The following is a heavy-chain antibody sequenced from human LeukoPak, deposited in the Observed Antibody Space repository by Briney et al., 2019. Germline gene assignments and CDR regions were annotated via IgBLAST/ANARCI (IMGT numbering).Heavy chain of an antibody. CDR1: GGSFSGYY. CDR2: INHSGST. CDR3: ARCKVRGVISY. Sequence: SETLSLTCAVYGGSFSGYYWSWIRQPPGKGLEWIGEINHSGSTNYNPSLKSRVTISVDTSKNQFSLKLSSVTAADTAVYYCARCKVRGVISYWGQGTLVTVSS. V-gene: IGHV4-34*01. D-gene: IGHD3-10*01. J-gene: IGHJ4*02.